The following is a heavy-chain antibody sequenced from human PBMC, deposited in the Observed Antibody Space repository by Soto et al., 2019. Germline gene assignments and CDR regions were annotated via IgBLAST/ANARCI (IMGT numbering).Heavy chain of an antibody. J-gene: IGHJ4*02. Sequence: LRLSCAASGFTFSSYGMHWVRQAPGKGLEWVAVISYDGSNKYYADSVKGRFTISRDNSKNTLYLQMNSLRAEDTAVYYCAKDHYGDTDFDYWGQGTLVTVSS. CDR1: GFTFSSYG. CDR3: AKDHYGDTDFDY. D-gene: IGHD4-17*01. CDR2: ISYDGSNK. V-gene: IGHV3-30*18.